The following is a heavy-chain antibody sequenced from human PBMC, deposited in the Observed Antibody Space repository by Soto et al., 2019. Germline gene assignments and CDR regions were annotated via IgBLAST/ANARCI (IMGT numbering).Heavy chain of an antibody. CDR2: VWYDGSKQ. D-gene: IGHD3-10*01. Sequence: QVQLVESGGGVVQPGRSLRLSCAASGFIFNTYGMHWVRKAPGKGLEWLAVVWYDGSKQYYADSVKGRFTISKDNSKNMVYLQMNRLRAEDTAVYYCARAVRGVAIDYWGQGTLVTVSS. CDR1: GFIFNTYG. J-gene: IGHJ4*02. V-gene: IGHV3-33*01. CDR3: ARAVRGVAIDY.